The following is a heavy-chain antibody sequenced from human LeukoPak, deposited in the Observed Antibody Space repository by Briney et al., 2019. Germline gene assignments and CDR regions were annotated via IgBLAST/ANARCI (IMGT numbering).Heavy chain of an antibody. V-gene: IGHV4-39*07. J-gene: IGHJ4*02. CDR1: GGSIRSSSYY. D-gene: IGHD6-13*01. Sequence: PSETLSLTCTVSGGSIRSSSYYWGWIRQPPGKGLDWIGTIYYSGSTNYNPSLKSRVTILVETSKNQFSLKLSSVTTADTAVYYCARVVLGGYDSSYTTFDYWGQGTLVTVSS. CDR3: ARVVLGGYDSSYTTFDY. CDR2: IYYSGST.